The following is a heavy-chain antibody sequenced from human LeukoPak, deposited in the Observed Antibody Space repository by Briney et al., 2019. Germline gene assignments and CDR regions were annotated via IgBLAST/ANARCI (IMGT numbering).Heavy chain of an antibody. CDR3: ARSGGGYTATILGYFFDY. D-gene: IGHD5-18*01. Sequence: SETLSLTCTVSGGSVMSYYWSWIRQLPGKRLEWLGYIYSNGSTNFHPSLKSRLTISVDTSKNQFSLKLTSVTAADTAVYYCARSGGGYTATILGYFFDYWGQGALVTVSS. CDR1: GGSVMSYY. V-gene: IGHV4-59*02. CDR2: IYSNGST. J-gene: IGHJ4*02.